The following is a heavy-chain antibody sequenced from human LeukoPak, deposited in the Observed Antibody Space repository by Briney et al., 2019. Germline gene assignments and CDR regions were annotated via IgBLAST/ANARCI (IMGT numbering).Heavy chain of an antibody. V-gene: IGHV4-4*07. CDR1: GGSINTYC. CDR3: ARDRSGYSEYYFDY. D-gene: IGHD5-12*01. J-gene: IGHJ4*02. CDR2: IYPSGST. Sequence: SETLSLTCTVSGGSINTYCWSWIRQPAEKGLEWIGRIYPSGSTYYNPSLKSRVTISIDKSKNQFSLRLTSVTAADTAVYYCARDRSGYSEYYFDYWGQGSLVTVSS.